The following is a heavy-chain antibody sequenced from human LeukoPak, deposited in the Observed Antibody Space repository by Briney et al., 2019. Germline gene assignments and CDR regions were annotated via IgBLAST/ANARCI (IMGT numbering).Heavy chain of an antibody. CDR2: ISYDGSNK. V-gene: IGHV3-30*14. J-gene: IGHJ4*02. D-gene: IGHD3-16*01. CDR1: GFTFSSYA. CDR3: ARGALWADLDY. Sequence: PGRSLRLSCAASGFTFSSYAMHWVRQAPGKGLEWVAVISYDGSNKYYADSVKGRFTISRDNSKNTLYLQMNSLRAEDTAVYYCARGALWADLDYWGQGTLVTVSS.